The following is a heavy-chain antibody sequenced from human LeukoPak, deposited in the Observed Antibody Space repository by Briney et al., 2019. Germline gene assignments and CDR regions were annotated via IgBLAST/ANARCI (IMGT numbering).Heavy chain of an antibody. CDR2: INPSGGST. CDR1: GYTFTSYY. Sequence: ASVKVSCKASGYTFTSYYMHWVRQAPGQGLEWMGIINPSGGSTSYAQKFQGRVTMTRDTSTSTVYMELSSLRSEDTAVYYCARDLSEPIVVPAAIVGAFDIWGQGTMVTVSS. CDR3: ARDLSEPIVVPAAIVGAFDI. J-gene: IGHJ3*02. V-gene: IGHV1-46*01. D-gene: IGHD2-2*02.